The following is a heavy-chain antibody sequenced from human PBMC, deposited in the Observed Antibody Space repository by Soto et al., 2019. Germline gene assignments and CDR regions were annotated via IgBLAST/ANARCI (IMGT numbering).Heavy chain of an antibody. Sequence: SETLSLTCAVYGGSFIGYYWSWIRQPPGKGLEWIGEINHSGSTNYNPSLKSRVTISVDTSKNQFSLKLSSVTAADTAVYYCARGIYLTWFDPWGQGTLVTVSS. CDR2: INHSGST. CDR3: ARGIYLTWFDP. V-gene: IGHV4-34*01. D-gene: IGHD3-16*02. CDR1: GGSFIGYY. J-gene: IGHJ5*02.